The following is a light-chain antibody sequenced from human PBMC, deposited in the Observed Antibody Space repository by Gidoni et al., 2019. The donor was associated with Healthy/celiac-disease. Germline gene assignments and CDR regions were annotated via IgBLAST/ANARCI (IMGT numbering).Light chain of an antibody. V-gene: IGKV1-8*01. CDR3: QQYYSYPTWT. Sequence: AIRMTQSPSSFSASTGDRVTITCRASQGISSYLAWYQQKPGKDPKLLIYAASTLQSGVPSRFSGSGSGTDFTLTISCLQSEDFATYYCQQYYSYPTWTFGQGTKLEIK. CDR1: QGISSY. CDR2: AAS. J-gene: IGKJ2*02.